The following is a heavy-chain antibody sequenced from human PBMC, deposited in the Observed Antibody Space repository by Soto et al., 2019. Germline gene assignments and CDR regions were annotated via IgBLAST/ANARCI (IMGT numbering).Heavy chain of an antibody. CDR2: INPNSGGT. Sequence: ASVKVSWKASGYAITVYYMHWVRQAPGQGLEWMGWINPNSGGTNYAQKFQGWVTMTRDTSISTAYMELSRLRSDDTAVYYCARSDVDTAMVMDVWGQGTTVTVSS. D-gene: IGHD5-18*01. CDR3: ARSDVDTAMVMDV. J-gene: IGHJ6*02. V-gene: IGHV1-2*04. CDR1: GYAITVYY.